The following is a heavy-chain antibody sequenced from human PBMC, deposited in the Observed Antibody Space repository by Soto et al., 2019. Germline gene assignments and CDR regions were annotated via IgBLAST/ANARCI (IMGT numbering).Heavy chain of an antibody. J-gene: IGHJ6*03. CDR3: ARGLRSYYYYYMDV. D-gene: IGHD4-17*01. Sequence: VSGPTLVNPTQTLTLTCTFSGFSLSTSGMCVSWIRQPPGKALEWLARIDWDDDKYYSTSLKTRLTISKDTSKNQVVLTMTNMDPVDTATYYCARGLRSYYYYYMDVWGKGTTVTVSS. V-gene: IGHV2-70*11. CDR2: IDWDDDK. CDR1: GFSLSTSGMC.